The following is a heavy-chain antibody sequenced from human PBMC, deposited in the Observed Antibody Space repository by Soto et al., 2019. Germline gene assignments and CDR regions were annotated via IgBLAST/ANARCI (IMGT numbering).Heavy chain of an antibody. Sequence: ASVKVSCKASGYTFTSYGISWVRQAPGQGLEWMGWISAYNGNTNYAQKLQGRVTMTTDTSTSTAYMELRSLRSDDTAVYYCARGGYCSSTSCQRGHYYGMDVWGQGTTVTVSS. CDR1: GYTFTSYG. CDR3: ARGGYCSSTSCQRGHYYGMDV. D-gene: IGHD2-2*01. V-gene: IGHV1-18*01. J-gene: IGHJ6*02. CDR2: ISAYNGNT.